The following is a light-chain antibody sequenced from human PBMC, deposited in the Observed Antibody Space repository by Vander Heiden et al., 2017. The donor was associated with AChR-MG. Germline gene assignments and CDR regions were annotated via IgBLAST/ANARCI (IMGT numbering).Light chain of an antibody. CDR1: NSNIGPGYD. CDR3: QSYDSSLSVYV. CDR2: DNI. V-gene: IGLV1-40*01. Sequence: QSVLPQPPSLSGAPGQRVTITCTGTNSNIGPGYDVHWYQQLPGTAPKLVIHDNIKRPSGVPDRFSGARSGTSASLTITGLQADDEADYYCQSYDSSLSVYVFGTGTKVTVL. J-gene: IGLJ1*01.